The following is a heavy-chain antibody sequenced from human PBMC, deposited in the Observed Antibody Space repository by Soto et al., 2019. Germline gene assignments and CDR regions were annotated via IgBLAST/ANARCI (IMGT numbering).Heavy chain of an antibody. D-gene: IGHD3-10*01. CDR2: MNPNSGNT. V-gene: IGHV1-8*01. Sequence: QVQLVQSGAEVKKPGASVKVSCKASGYTFTSYDINWVRQATGQGLEWMGWMNPNSGNTGYAQKFQGRVTMTRNTSISTAYMELSSLRSEDTAVYYCARAPWGLRGVIIGRLVWFDPWGQGTLVTVSS. CDR1: GYTFTSYD. CDR3: ARAPWGLRGVIIGRLVWFDP. J-gene: IGHJ5*02.